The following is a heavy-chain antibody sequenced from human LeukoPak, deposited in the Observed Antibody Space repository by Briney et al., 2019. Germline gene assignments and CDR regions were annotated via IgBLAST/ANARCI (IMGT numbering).Heavy chain of an antibody. V-gene: IGHV3-73*01. Sequence: GGSLRLSCAASGFTFSASAMHWVRQASGKGLEWVGRIRTKTNNFATAYAASVKGRFTVSRDDSKNTAYLQMNSLKTEDTAVYYCTTDLSELDDSGYYAKYFHHWGQGTLVSVSS. CDR1: GFTFSASA. CDR2: IRTKTNNFAT. D-gene: IGHD3-22*01. J-gene: IGHJ1*01. CDR3: TTDLSELDDSGYYAKYFHH.